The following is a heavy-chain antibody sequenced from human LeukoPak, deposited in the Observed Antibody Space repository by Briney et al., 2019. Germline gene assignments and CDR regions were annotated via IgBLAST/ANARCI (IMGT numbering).Heavy chain of an antibody. Sequence: GGSLRLSCAASGFTFSSYEMNWVRQAPGKGLEWVSYISSSGSTIYYADSVKGRFTVSRDDAKNSLYLQMNSLRAEDTAVYYCASHRDRRYYFDYWGQGTLVTVSS. CDR1: GFTFSSYE. CDR3: ASHRDRRYYFDY. CDR2: ISSSGSTI. D-gene: IGHD1-14*01. J-gene: IGHJ4*02. V-gene: IGHV3-48*03.